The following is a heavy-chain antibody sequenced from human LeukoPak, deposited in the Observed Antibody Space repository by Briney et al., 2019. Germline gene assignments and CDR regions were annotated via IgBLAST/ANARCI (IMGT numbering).Heavy chain of an antibody. CDR3: AKASTVLKPIGS. D-gene: IGHD1-14*01. CDR2: ISPIGSRT. V-gene: IGHV3-23*01. Sequence: GGSLRLSCAASGFTFGTYAMNWVRQAPGKGLEWVSAISPIGSRTYYADSVKGRFTISRDNSKNTLYLQMNSLRAGDTAIYYCAKASTVLKPIGSWGQGTLVTVSS. CDR1: GFTFGTYA. J-gene: IGHJ4*02.